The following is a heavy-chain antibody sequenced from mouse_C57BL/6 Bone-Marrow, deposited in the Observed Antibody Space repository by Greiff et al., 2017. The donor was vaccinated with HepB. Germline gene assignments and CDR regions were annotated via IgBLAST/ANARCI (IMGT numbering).Heavy chain of an antibody. J-gene: IGHJ4*01. D-gene: IGHD2-3*01. Sequence: QVQLQQSGPGLVAPSQSLSITCTVSGFSLTSYGVHWVRQPPGKGLEWLVVIWSDGSTTYNSALKSRLSISKDNSKSQVFLKMNSLQTDDTAMYYCARHGAIYDGYLYAMDYWGQGTSVTVSS. CDR2: IWSDGST. V-gene: IGHV2-6-1*01. CDR1: GFSLTSYG. CDR3: ARHGAIYDGYLYAMDY.